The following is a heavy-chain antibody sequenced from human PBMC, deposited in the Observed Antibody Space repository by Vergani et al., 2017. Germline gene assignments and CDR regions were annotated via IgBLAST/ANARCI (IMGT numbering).Heavy chain of an antibody. V-gene: IGHV4-34*01. CDR2: INHSGST. CDR3: ARGASGYDYVWGSYRLNWFDP. J-gene: IGHJ5*02. D-gene: IGHD3-16*02. CDR1: GGSFSGYY. Sequence: QVQLQQWGAGLLKPSETLSLTCAVYGGSFSGYYWSWIRQPPGKGLEWIGEINHSGSTNYNPSLKSRVTISVDTSKNQFSLKLSSVTAADTAVYYCARGASGYDYVWGSYRLNWFDPWGQGTLVTVSS.